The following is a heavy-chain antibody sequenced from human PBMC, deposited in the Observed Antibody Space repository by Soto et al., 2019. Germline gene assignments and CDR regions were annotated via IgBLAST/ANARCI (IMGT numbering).Heavy chain of an antibody. CDR1: GFTFSNYP. Sequence: GGSLRLSCAASGFTFSNYPMSWVRQAPGEGLEWVSAISGGGAGTYYADSVKGRFTISRDNSENTLYLQMNSLRAEDTAVYYFARRFSLNIAGAFSAFDIWGQGTMVTVSS. CDR2: ISGGGAGT. CDR3: ARRFSLNIAGAFSAFDI. V-gene: IGHV3-23*01. J-gene: IGHJ3*02. D-gene: IGHD1-26*01.